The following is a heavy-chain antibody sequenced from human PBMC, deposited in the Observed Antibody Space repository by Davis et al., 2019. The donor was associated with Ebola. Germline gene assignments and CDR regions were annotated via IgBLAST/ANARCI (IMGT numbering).Heavy chain of an antibody. CDR3: ARSDITMVQGVLYYYYGMDV. D-gene: IGHD3-10*01. J-gene: IGHJ6*02. CDR1: GFTFSSYW. Sequence: GESLKISCAASGFTFSSYWMHWVRQAPGKGLVWVSRINSDGSSTSYADSVKGRFTISRDNAKNTLYLQMNSLRAEDTAVYYCARSDITMVQGVLYYYYGMDVWGQGTTVTVSS. V-gene: IGHV3-74*01. CDR2: INSDGSST.